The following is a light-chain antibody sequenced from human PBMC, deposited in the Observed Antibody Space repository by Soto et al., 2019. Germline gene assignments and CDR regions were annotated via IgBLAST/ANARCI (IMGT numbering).Light chain of an antibody. CDR2: GAS. CDR1: QSVSSN. J-gene: IGKJ1*01. CDR3: QQYNNWPPWT. V-gene: IGKV3-15*01. Sequence: EIVMTQSPATLSVSPGERATLSCRVSQSVSSNLAWYQQKPGQAPRLLIYGASTRATGIPARFSGSGSGTEFTLTISSLQSEDFAVYYCQQYNNWPPWTFGQGTQVEIK.